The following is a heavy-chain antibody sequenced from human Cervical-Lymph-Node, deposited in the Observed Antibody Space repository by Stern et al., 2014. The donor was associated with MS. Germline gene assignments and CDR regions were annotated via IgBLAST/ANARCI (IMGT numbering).Heavy chain of an antibody. Sequence: VQLLESGAEVTKPGDSVKVSCKVSGYTFIGYSVHWVRMAHRQGIQRMGWINPISGDKIYAQRFQGRISVTRDTSINTAYMELRRLRSDDTAVYYCARADEYGDYRTFDYWGPGTLVTVSS. V-gene: IGHV1-2*02. CDR2: INPISGDK. D-gene: IGHD4-17*01. J-gene: IGHJ4*02. CDR1: GYTFIGYS. CDR3: ARADEYGDYRTFDY.